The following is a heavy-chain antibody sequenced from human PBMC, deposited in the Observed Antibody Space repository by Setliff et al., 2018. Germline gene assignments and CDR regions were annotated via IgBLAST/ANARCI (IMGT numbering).Heavy chain of an antibody. CDR2: IRSRANSFAT. J-gene: IGHJ4*02. CDR1: GFTFSDSA. V-gene: IGHV3-73*01. D-gene: IGHD4-17*01. Sequence: PGGSLRLSCAASGFTFSDSAVHWVRQASGKGLEWVGRIRSRANSFATAYTASVQGRFTISRDNSKNTLYLQMNSLRPEDTAVYYCARLRKDYGDYYYFDYWGQGTLVPSPQ. CDR3: ARLRKDYGDYYYFDY.